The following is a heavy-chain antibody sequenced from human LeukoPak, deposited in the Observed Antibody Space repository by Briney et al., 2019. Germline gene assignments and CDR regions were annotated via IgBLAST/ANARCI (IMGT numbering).Heavy chain of an antibody. CDR2: ISGSGGST. V-gene: IGHV3-23*01. D-gene: IGHD1-26*01. CDR3: AKDSDVGVGGDFQH. CDR1: GFTFSSYA. J-gene: IGHJ1*01. Sequence: GGSLRLSCAASGFTFSSYAMSWVRQAPGKGLEWVSAISGSGGSTYYADTVKGRFTISRDNSKNTLYLQMNSLRAEDTAVYYCAKDSDVGVGGDFQHWGQGTLVTVSS.